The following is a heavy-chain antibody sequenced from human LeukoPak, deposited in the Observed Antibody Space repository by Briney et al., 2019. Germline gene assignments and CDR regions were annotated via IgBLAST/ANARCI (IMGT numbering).Heavy chain of an antibody. CDR1: GFTFSSYG. CDR3: ARDPSPYSSPVGY. CDR2: IWYDGSNK. J-gene: IGHJ4*02. Sequence: GGSLRLSCAASGFTFSSYGMHWVRQAPGKGLEWVAVIWYDGSNKYYADSVKGRFTISRDNAKNSLYLQMNSLRAEDTAVYYCARDPSPYSSPVGYWGQGTLVTVSS. V-gene: IGHV3-33*01. D-gene: IGHD2-21*01.